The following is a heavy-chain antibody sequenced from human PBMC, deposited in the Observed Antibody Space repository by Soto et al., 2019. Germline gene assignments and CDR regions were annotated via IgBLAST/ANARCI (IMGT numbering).Heavy chain of an antibody. J-gene: IGHJ4*02. Sequence: EVQLLESGGGLVQPGGSLRLSCAASGFTFSNYAMSWVRQAPGKGLEWVSGIGGRATSAYYADSVKRRFASSRDNSYNTLFLHLISLSGEDAAVYYCAYCGYSDSGCDGYDVWGQGTLVSVSS. V-gene: IGHV3-23*01. CDR3: AYCGYSDSGCDGYDV. CDR2: IGGRATSA. CDR1: GFTFSNYA. D-gene: IGHD2-21*01.